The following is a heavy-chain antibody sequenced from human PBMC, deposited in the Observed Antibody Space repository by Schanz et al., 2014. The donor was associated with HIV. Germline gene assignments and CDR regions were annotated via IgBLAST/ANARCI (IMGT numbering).Heavy chain of an antibody. D-gene: IGHD2-21*02. CDR2: ISSSSTTI. CDR1: GFSLSGYG. J-gene: IGHJ6*02. Sequence: EVQLLESGGNLVHPGGSLSLSCAASGFSLSGYGMNWVRQAPGKGLEWVSYISSSSTTIYYADSMKGRFTISRDNAKNSLYLQMNSLRAEDTALYYCARVPYCGGDCYSGMDVWGQGTMVTVSS. CDR3: ARVPYCGGDCYSGMDV. V-gene: IGHV3-48*04.